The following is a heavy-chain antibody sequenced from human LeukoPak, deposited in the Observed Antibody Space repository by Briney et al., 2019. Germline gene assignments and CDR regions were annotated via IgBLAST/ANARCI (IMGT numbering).Heavy chain of an antibody. V-gene: IGHV4-4*08. Sequence: PSETLSLTCTVSGGSISSYYWSWIRQPPGKGLEWMGYIYTSGSTNYNPSLKSRVTISVDTSKNQFSLKLSSVTAADTAVYYCARRGIAAAGTSYYYYYMDVWGKGTTVTVSS. CDR1: GGSISSYY. CDR2: IYTSGST. D-gene: IGHD6-13*01. J-gene: IGHJ6*03. CDR3: ARRGIAAAGTSYYYYYMDV.